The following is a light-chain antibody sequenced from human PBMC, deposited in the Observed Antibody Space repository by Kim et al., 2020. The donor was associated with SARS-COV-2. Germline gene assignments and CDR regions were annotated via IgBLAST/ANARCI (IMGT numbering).Light chain of an antibody. CDR3: LLHSGGAWV. CDR1: IGAVTSGFY. V-gene: IGLV7-43*01. J-gene: IGLJ3*02. Sequence: PGGTVTLTCASSIGAVTSGFYPNWFQQKPGQAPRALIYSTNNRHSWTPARFSGSLLGGKAALTLSGVQSEDEADYYCLLHSGGAWVFGGGTQLTVL. CDR2: STN.